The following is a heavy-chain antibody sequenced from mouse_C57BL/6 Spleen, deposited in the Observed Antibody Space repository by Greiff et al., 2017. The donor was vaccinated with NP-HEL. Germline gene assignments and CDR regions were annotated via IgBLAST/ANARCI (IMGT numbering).Heavy chain of an antibody. Sequence: EVKLQESGGGLVQPGGSMKLSCVASGFTFSNYWMNWVRQSPEKGLEWVAQIRLKSDNYATHYAESVKGRFTISRDDSKSSVYLQMNNLRAEDTGIYYCTVIYGYDGWFAYWGQGTLVTVSA. CDR1: GFTFSNYW. D-gene: IGHD2-2*01. CDR3: TVIYGYDGWFAY. CDR2: IRLKSDNYAT. V-gene: IGHV6-3*01. J-gene: IGHJ3*01.